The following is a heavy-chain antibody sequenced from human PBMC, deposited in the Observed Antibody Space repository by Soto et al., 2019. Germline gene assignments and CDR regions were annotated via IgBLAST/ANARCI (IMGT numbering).Heavy chain of an antibody. CDR1: GYTFSTHA. V-gene: IGHV1-3*01. CDR3: ARGKGMEENYCYYGLDI. D-gene: IGHD1-1*01. CDR2: SNGGTGQT. J-gene: IGHJ6*02. Sequence: QVQVVQSGAEVKKPGASVKISCKASGYTFSTHAVHWVRQAPGQSLEWMGWSNGGTGQTKHSHRFQDRVTITRDTSASTAYMELSSLRSEDTAVYYCARGKGMEENYCYYGLDIWGQGTTVTVSS.